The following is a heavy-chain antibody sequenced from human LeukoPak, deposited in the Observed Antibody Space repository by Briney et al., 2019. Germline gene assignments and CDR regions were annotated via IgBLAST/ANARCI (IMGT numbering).Heavy chain of an antibody. CDR2: ISSSGSGDNT. V-gene: IGHV3-23*01. CDR1: GVTLSSFA. CDR3: AKSSPRPGDR. Sequence: GGSLRLSCAASGVTLSSFAMSWARQAPGKGLEWVSGISSSGSGDNTYYADSVKGRFTISRDSSKNTLFLQMNSLRADDTAVYYCAKSSPRPGDRWGQGTLVIVSS. J-gene: IGHJ5*02. D-gene: IGHD6-6*01.